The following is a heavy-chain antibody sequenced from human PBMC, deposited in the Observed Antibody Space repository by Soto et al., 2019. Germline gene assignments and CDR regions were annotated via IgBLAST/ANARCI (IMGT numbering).Heavy chain of an antibody. V-gene: IGHV3-21*01. J-gene: IGHJ4*02. CDR2: ITTSSDSI. Sequence: PGGSLRLSCVVSGFTFSSHSMNWVRQAPGKGLEWVSSITTSSDSICYTDSVKGRFTLSRDDAKNSLFLQMNSLRAEDTAVYYCARSTRGFSYGKIDSWGQGTLVTVSS. D-gene: IGHD5-18*01. CDR3: ARSTRGFSYGKIDS. CDR1: GFTFSSHS.